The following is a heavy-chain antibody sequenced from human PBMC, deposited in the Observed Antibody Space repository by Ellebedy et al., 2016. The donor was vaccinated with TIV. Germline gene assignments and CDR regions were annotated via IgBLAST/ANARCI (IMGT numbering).Heavy chain of an antibody. CDR2: ISYDGSNK. V-gene: IGHV3-30*04. CDR1: GFTFSSYA. Sequence: GGSLRLXXAASGFTFSSYAMHWVRQAPGKGLEWVAVISYDGSNKYYADSVKGRFTISRDNAKNSLYLQMNSLRAEDTAVYYCARGHDILTGYYGPDWVAPYFDYWGQGTLVTVSS. CDR3: ARGHDILTGYYGPDWVAPYFDY. J-gene: IGHJ4*02. D-gene: IGHD3-9*01.